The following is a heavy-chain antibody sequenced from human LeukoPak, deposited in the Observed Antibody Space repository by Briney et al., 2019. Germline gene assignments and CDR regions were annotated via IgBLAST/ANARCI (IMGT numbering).Heavy chain of an antibody. CDR1: GDSFNEYY. V-gene: IGHV4-34*01. J-gene: IGHJ5*02. D-gene: IGHD1-1*01. CDR2: INHSGST. CDR3: ARGRASNNYYNYFDP. Sequence: SETLSLTCAVYGDSFNEYYWSWVRQPPGKALEWIGEINHSGSTNYNPSLKSRVTISADKSLRQFFLRLSPVTAADTAVYYCARGRASNNYYNYFDPWGQGTQVTVSS.